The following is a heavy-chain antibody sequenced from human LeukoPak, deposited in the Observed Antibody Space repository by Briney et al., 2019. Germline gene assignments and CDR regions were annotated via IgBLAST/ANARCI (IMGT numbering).Heavy chain of an antibody. V-gene: IGHV3-30*07. D-gene: IGHD1-26*01. J-gene: IGHJ6*02. CDR3: ARDDPRSSGSYYSYYYGMDV. CDR1: GFTFSSYA. CDR2: ISYDGSDK. Sequence: PGGSLRLSCAASGFTFSSYAMHWVRQAPGKGLEWVAVISYDGSDKDYADSVKGRFTISRDNSKNTLYLQMNSLRAEDTAVYYCARDDPRSSGSYYSYYYGMDVWGQGTTVTVSS.